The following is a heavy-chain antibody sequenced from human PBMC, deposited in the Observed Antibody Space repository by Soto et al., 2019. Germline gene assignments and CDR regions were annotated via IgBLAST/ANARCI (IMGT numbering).Heavy chain of an antibody. CDR1: GGSSSSCGYY. Sequence: TLSLTCTVSGGSSSSCGYYWSWVRQHPGNGLEWIGYIYYSGSTSYNPSLKSRVTISGDTSKNQFSLKLNSVTDADTAVYYCARGLEGAAADSTFDYWGQGTLVTVSS. V-gene: IGHV4-31*03. D-gene: IGHD6-13*01. CDR2: IYYSGST. CDR3: ARGLEGAAADSTFDY. J-gene: IGHJ4*02.